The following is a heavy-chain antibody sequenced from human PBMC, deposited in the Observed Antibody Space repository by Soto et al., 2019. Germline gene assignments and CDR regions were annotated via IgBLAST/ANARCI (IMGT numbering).Heavy chain of an antibody. J-gene: IGHJ4*02. CDR1: GYSISSGYY. D-gene: IGHD3-10*01. CDR3: ARADGRRYYGSGSYYNI. V-gene: IGHV4-38-2*01. Sequence: LSLTCAVSGYSISSGYYWGWIRQPPGKGLEWIGSIYHSGGTYYNPSLKSRVTISVDTSKNQFSLKLSSVTAADTAVYYCARADGRRYYGSGSYYNIWGQGTLVTVSS. CDR2: IYHSGGT.